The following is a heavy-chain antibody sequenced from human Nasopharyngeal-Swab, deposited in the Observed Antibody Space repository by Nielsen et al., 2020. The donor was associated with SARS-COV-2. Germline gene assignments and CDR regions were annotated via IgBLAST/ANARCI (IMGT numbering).Heavy chain of an antibody. CDR3: ARDRYYGTTVLDAFDI. J-gene: IGHJ3*02. Sequence: GGSLRLSCAASGFTFSSYWMSWVRQAPGKGLEWVANIKQDGSEKYYVDSVKGRFTISRDNAKNSLYLQMNSLSAEDTAVYYCARDRYYGTTVLDAFDIWGQGTMVTVSS. V-gene: IGHV3-7*01. D-gene: IGHD4-17*01. CDR2: IKQDGSEK. CDR1: GFTFSSYW.